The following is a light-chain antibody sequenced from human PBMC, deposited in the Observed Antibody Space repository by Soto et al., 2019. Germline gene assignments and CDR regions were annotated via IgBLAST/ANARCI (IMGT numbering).Light chain of an antibody. V-gene: IGLV2-23*02. CDR2: EVS. Sequence: QSALTQPASVSGSPGQSITISCTGTSSDVGSYILVSWYQQHPGKAPKLMIYEVSKRPSGVSNRFSGSKSGNTASLTISGLQAEDEADYYCCSYAVSSTSYFFGTGTKLTVL. J-gene: IGLJ1*01. CDR3: CSYAVSSTSYF. CDR1: SSDVGSYIL.